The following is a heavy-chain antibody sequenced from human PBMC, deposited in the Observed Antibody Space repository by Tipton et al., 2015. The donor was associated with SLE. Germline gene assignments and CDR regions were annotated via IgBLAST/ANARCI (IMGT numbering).Heavy chain of an antibody. V-gene: IGHV4-59*11. D-gene: IGHD6-13*01. J-gene: IGHJ2*01. CDR1: GDSISSHY. CDR3: ARDRRLIAAPSFWWYFDL. CDR2: IHHIGGT. Sequence: TLSLTCTVSGDSISSHYWSWIRQPPGKGLEWIGEIHHIGGTKYSPSLKSRVTISIDTSKNQFSLKLSSVTAADTAVYYCARDRRLIAAPSFWWYFDLWGRGTLVTVSS.